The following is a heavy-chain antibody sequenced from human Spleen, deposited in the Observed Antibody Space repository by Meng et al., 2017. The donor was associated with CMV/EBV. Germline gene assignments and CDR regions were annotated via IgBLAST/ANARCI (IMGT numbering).Heavy chain of an antibody. CDR2: IAHDGSKD. Sequence: GGSLRLSCATSGLSFSRDAMHWVRQAPGKGLEWVAVIAHDGSKDYFADSVKGRFTISRDNSKNTLYLHMSSLRAEDTAVYLCARETYYDTSGSYYGWSWFDPWGQGTLVTVSS. D-gene: IGHD3-22*01. CDR1: GLSFSRDA. J-gene: IGHJ5*02. CDR3: ARETYYDTSGSYYGWSWFDP. V-gene: IGHV3-30-3*01.